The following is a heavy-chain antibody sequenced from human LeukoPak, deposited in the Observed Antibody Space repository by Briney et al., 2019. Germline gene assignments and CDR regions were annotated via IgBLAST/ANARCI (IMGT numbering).Heavy chain of an antibody. V-gene: IGHV1-46*01. D-gene: IGHD3-10*01. CDR2: INPSGGST. Sequence: ASVKVSCKASGYTFTSYGISWVRQAPGQGLEWVGIINPSGGSTSYAQKFQGRVTMTRDTSTSTVYMELSSLRSEDTAAYYCARAEKGGSGSYADAFDIWGQGTMVTVSS. J-gene: IGHJ3*02. CDR1: GYTFTSYG. CDR3: ARAEKGGSGSYADAFDI.